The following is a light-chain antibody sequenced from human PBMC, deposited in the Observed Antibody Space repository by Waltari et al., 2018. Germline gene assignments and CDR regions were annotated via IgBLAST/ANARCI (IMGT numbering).Light chain of an antibody. CDR3: QQYNSYDSWT. Sequence: DIQMTQSPSTLYASVGDRVTITCRASQSLNMWLAWYQQKPGKAPKLLIYRVSTLETGVPSRCSGRGSVTEFTLTISSLQPDDFATYYCQQYNSYDSWTFGQGTRVEV. CDR1: QSLNMW. V-gene: IGKV1-5*03. CDR2: RVS. J-gene: IGKJ1*01.